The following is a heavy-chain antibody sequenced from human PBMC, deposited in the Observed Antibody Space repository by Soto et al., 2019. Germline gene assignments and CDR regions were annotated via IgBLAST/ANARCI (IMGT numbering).Heavy chain of an antibody. CDR1: GFSLSTIAVG. CDR2: IYWDDDK. V-gene: IGHV2-5*02. D-gene: IGHD3-22*01. J-gene: IGHJ4*02. CDR3: AHLHYQDRRTGY. Sequence: QITLKESGPTLVKPTQTLTLTCTFSGFSLSTIAVGVGWIRQPPGKALECLALIYWDDDKRYSPSLKGRLTINKDTSKNQVLPTMTNMHPVDTATYYCAHLHYQDRRTGYWGQGTPVTVSS.